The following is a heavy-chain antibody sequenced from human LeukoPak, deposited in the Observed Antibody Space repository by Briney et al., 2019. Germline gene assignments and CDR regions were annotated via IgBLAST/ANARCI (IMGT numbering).Heavy chain of an antibody. CDR3: ARGRRELKYAPDY. D-gene: IGHD2-2*01. Sequence: NPSETLSLTCNVSGASMRSETHYWSWLRQHPGKGPEWIAYIYYTAGAYYNPSLESRVSISLDASENQFSLKLSSVTAADTAVYYCARGRRELKYAPDYWGQGTLVTVSS. V-gene: IGHV4-31*03. J-gene: IGHJ4*02. CDR1: GASMRSETHY. CDR2: IYYTAGA.